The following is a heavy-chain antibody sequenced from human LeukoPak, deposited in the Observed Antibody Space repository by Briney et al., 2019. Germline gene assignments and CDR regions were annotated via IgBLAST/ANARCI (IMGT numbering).Heavy chain of an antibody. D-gene: IGHD6-19*01. CDR2: ISGSGGDT. CDR3: AKTSAGNSSGRYPGWPVDY. J-gene: IGHJ4*02. CDR1: GFTFRNYA. V-gene: IGHV3-23*01. Sequence: GGSLRLSCASSGFTFRNYAIYWVRQAPGKGLEWVSGISGSGGDTYFADSVKGRFTISRDHSKNTVFLQMDSLRAEDTAVYYCAKTSAGNSSGRYPGWPVDYWGQGTLVTVSS.